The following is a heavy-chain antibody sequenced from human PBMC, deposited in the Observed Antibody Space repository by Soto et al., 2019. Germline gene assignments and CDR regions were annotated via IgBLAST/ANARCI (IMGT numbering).Heavy chain of an antibody. CDR3: ARRGWDRRWFDP. J-gene: IGHJ5*02. CDR1: GGSFSGHF. V-gene: IGHV4-34*01. Sequence: QVHLQQWGAGLLKPSETLSLTCAISGGSFSGHFWSWIRQPPGKGLEWIGEINQSGSTNDNPSLKSRVTISVDTSKNQFSLKLISVTDADTAVYYCARRGWDRRWFDPWGQGTLVTVSS. D-gene: IGHD6-19*01. CDR2: INQSGST.